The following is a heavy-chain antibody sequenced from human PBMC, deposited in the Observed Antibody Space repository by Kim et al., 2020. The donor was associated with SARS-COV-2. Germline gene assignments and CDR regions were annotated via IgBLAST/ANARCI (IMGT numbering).Heavy chain of an antibody. Sequence: ASVKVSCKASGYTFTSYAMHWVRQAPGQRLEWMGWINAGNGNTKYSQKFQGRVTITRDTSASTAYMELSSLRSEDTAVYYCARVRSDPSGWYVLYYFDYWGQGTLVTVSS. CDR3: ARVRSDPSGWYVLYYFDY. V-gene: IGHV1-3*01. CDR1: GYTFTSYA. J-gene: IGHJ4*02. D-gene: IGHD6-19*01. CDR2: INAGNGNT.